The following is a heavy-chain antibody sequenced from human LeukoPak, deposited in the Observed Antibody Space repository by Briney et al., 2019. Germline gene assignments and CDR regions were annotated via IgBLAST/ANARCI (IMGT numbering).Heavy chain of an antibody. CDR2: VYYGGST. CDR1: GGSISTSNYL. Sequence: PSETLSLTCSVSGGSISTSNYLWAWSRQPPGKGLEGIGSVYYGGSTHYNPALQSRVTISIDTSKNQFSLNLNSVTAADTAVYYCARHDRYFYDGSGHITLSFFDYWGQGTLVTVSS. V-gene: IGHV4-39*01. J-gene: IGHJ4*02. CDR3: ARHDRYFYDGSGHITLSFFDY. D-gene: IGHD3-22*01.